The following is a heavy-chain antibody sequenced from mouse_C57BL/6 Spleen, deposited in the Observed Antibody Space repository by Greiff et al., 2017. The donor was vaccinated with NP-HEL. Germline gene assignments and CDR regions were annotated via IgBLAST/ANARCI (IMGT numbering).Heavy chain of an antibody. CDR1: GYAFSSYW. J-gene: IGHJ2*01. CDR3: ARWNYDFFDY. D-gene: IGHD2-4*01. Sequence: VQLQQSGASVKISCKASGYAFSSYWMNWVKQRPGKGLEWIGQIYPGDGDTNYNGKFKGKATLTADKSSSTAYMQLSSLTSEDSAVYFCARWNYDFFDYWGQGTTLTVSS. V-gene: IGHV1-80*01. CDR2: IYPGDGDT.